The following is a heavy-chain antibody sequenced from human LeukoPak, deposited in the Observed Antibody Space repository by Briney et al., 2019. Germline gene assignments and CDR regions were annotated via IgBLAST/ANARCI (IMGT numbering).Heavy chain of an antibody. CDR2: INPSGGST. D-gene: IGHD2/OR15-2a*01. CDR1: GYTFTSYY. Sequence: ASVKVSCKASGYTFTSYYMHWVRQAPGQGLEWMGIINPSGGSTSYAQKFQGRVTMTRDMSTSTVYMELSSLRSEDTAVYYCARDGGGNSCYRIAYYFDYWGQGTLVTVSS. V-gene: IGHV1-46*01. J-gene: IGHJ4*02. CDR3: ARDGGGNSCYRIAYYFDY.